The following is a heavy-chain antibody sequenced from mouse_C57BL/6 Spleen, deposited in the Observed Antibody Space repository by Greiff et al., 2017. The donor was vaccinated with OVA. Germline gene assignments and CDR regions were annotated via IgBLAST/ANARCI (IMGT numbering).Heavy chain of an antibody. Sequence: VQLQQSGAELARPGASVKLSCKASGYTFTSYGISWVKQRTGQGLEWIGEISPRSGNTYYNEKFKGKATLTADKSSSTAYMELRSLTSEDSAVDFCAREGISSPLFDYWGQGTTLTVSS. CDR2: ISPRSGNT. CDR1: GYTFTSYG. D-gene: IGHD1-1*01. CDR3: AREGISSPLFDY. V-gene: IGHV1-81*01. J-gene: IGHJ2*01.